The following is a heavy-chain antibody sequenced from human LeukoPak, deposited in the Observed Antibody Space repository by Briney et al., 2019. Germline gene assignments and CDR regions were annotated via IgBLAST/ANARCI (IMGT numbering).Heavy chain of an antibody. CDR1: GFTFSNYD. D-gene: IGHD3-9*01. J-gene: IGHJ4*02. CDR3: ANTRYDILTGYYNY. V-gene: IGHV3-13*01. Sequence: GGSLRLSCAASGFTFSNYDMHWVRQATGKGLEWVSGIGTAGDIYYPGSVKGRFTISRDNSKNTLYLQMNSLRAEDTAVYYCANTRYDILTGYYNYWGQGTLVTVSS. CDR2: IGTAGDI.